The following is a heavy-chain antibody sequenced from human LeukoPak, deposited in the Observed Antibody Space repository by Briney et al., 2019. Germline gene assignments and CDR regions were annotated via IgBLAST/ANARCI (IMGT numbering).Heavy chain of an antibody. V-gene: IGHV1-2*02. CDR2: INPNSGGT. Sequence: ASVKVSCKASGYTFTGYYMHWVRQAPGQGLEWMGWINPNSGGTNYAQKFQGRVTMTTDTSTSTAYMELRSLRSDDTAVYYCARAAGSSWYWGFDPWGQGTLVTVSS. CDR1: GYTFTGYY. CDR3: ARAAGSSWYWGFDP. J-gene: IGHJ5*02. D-gene: IGHD6-13*01.